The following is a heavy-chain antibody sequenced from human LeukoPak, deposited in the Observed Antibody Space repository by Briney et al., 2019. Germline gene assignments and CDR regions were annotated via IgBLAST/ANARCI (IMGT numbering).Heavy chain of an antibody. CDR2: IRGKRDNYAT. CDR1: GFTFSDSP. V-gene: IGHV3-73*01. J-gene: IGHJ4*02. Sequence: GGSLRLSCVASGFTFSDSPIHWVRLAPGKGLEWVAHIRGKRDNYATAYAASVKDRFAISRDNSENTAFLQMNSLKTDDTAVYFCARQTVSCHDYWGRGTLVPVSS. D-gene: IGHD2-2*01. CDR3: ARQTVSCHDY.